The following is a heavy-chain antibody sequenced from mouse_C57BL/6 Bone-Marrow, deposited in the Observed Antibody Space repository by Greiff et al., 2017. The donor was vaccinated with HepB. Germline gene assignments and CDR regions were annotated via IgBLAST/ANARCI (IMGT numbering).Heavy chain of an antibody. V-gene: IGHV5-6*01. Sequence: EVQLQESGGDLVKPGGSLKLSCAASGFTFSSYGMSWVRQTPDKRLEWVATISSGGSYTYYPDSVKGRFTISRDNAKNTLYLQMSSLKSEDTAMYYCARRPRLFDYWGQGTTLTVSS. CDR3: ARRPRLFDY. CDR1: GFTFSSYG. CDR2: ISSGGSYT. D-gene: IGHD2-10*02. J-gene: IGHJ2*01.